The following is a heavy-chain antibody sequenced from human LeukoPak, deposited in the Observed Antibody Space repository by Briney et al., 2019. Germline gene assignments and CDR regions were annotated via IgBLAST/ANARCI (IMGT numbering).Heavy chain of an antibody. D-gene: IGHD6-6*01. Sequence: GGSLRLSCAASGFTFDDYGMSWVRHAPGKGLEWVSGINWNGGSTGYADSVKGRFTVSRDNAKNSLYLQMNSLRVEDTAVYYCARGGAARPDFWGQGTLVTVSS. J-gene: IGHJ4*02. V-gene: IGHV3-20*04. CDR2: INWNGGST. CDR3: ARGGAARPDF. CDR1: GFTFDDYG.